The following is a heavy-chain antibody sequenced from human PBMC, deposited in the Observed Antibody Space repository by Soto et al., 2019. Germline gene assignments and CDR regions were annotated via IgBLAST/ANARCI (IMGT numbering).Heavy chain of an antibody. J-gene: IGHJ6*03. CDR3: AKDFATDHGYYMDV. CDR2: ISYDGSNK. V-gene: IGHV3-30*18. CDR1: GFTFSSYG. Sequence: GGSLRLSCAASGFTFSSYGMHWVRQAPGKGLEWVAVISYDGSNKYYADSVKGRFTISRDNSKNTLYLQMNSLRAEDTAVYYCAKDFATDHGYYMDVWGKGTTVTVSS.